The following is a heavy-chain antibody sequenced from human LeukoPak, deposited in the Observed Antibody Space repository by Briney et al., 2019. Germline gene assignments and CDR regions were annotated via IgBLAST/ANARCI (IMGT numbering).Heavy chain of an antibody. CDR3: ARGLVLWFGDHSSIPFDP. J-gene: IGHJ5*02. CDR2: IYYSGST. V-gene: IGHV4-39*07. Sequence: KTSETLSLTCTVSGGSISSSSYYWGWIRQPPGKGLEWIGSIYYSGSTYYNPSLKSRVTISVDTSKNQFSLELSSVTAADTAVYYCARGLVLWFGDHSSIPFDPWGQGTLVTVSS. CDR1: GGSISSSSYY. D-gene: IGHD3-10*01.